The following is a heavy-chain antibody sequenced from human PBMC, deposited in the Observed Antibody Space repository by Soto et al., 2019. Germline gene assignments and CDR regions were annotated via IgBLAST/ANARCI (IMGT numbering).Heavy chain of an antibody. CDR1: GFTVSSNY. CDR3: ARDNEYSGYDVYAFDI. CDR2: IYSGGST. Sequence: EVQLVESGGGLVQPGGSLRLSCAASGFTVSSNYMSWVRQAPGKGLEWVSVIYSGGSTYYADSVKGRFTISRDNSKNTLYLQMNSLRAEDTAVYYCARDNEYSGYDVYAFDIWGQGTMVTVSS. D-gene: IGHD5-12*01. V-gene: IGHV3-66*01. J-gene: IGHJ3*02.